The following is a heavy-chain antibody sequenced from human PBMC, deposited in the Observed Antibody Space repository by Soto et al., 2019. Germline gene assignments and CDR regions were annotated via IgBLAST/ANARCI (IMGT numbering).Heavy chain of an antibody. CDR1: GFTLRSYR. V-gene: IGHV3-48*02. CDR2: ISSSSSTI. D-gene: IGHD3-3*01. Sequence: PGGSLRLSCAASGFTLRSYRMTWVRQAPGKGLEWVSYISSSSSTIYYADSVKGRFTISRDNAKNSLYLQMNSLRDEDTAVYYCARESRFLEWLSLNWFDPWGQGTLVTVSS. CDR3: ARESRFLEWLSLNWFDP. J-gene: IGHJ5*02.